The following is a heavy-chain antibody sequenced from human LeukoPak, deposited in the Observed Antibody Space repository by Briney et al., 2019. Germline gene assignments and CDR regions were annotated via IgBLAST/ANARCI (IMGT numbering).Heavy chain of an antibody. V-gene: IGHV3-48*01. CDR3: ARDYPRSFSSDY. CDR1: GFTFSSYE. D-gene: IGHD3-3*02. J-gene: IGHJ4*02. CDR2: INSNSKTI. Sequence: GGSLRLSSAASGFTFSSYEMNWVRQAPGKGLEWVSHINSNSKTIYYTDSVKGRFTISRDNAKNSLFLQMNSLRAEDTAVYYCARDYPRSFSSDYWGQGTLVTVSS.